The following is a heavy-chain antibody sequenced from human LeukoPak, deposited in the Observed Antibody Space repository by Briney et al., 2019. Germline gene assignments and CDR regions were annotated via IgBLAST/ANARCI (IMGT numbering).Heavy chain of an antibody. V-gene: IGHV3-7*01. D-gene: IGHD6-13*01. CDR1: GFTFSRYW. Sequence: GGSLRLSCAASGFTFSRYWMSWVRQAPGKGLEGVANIKQDGTEKYYVDSVKGRFTISRDNAKKSLYLQMNSLRAGDTAVYYCARDQGSSCYRGDVCDFWGQGTMVTVSS. CDR2: IKQDGTEK. CDR3: ARDQGSSCYRGDVCDF. J-gene: IGHJ3*01.